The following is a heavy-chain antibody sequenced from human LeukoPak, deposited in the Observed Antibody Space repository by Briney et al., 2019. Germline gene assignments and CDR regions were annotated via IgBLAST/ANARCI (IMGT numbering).Heavy chain of an antibody. D-gene: IGHD5-18*01. Sequence: ASVKVSCKASGYTFTSYGISWVRQAPGQGLEWMGWISAYNGNTNYAQKLQGRVTMTTDTSTSTAYMELSSLRSEDTAVYYCATRYNYNWGFDYWGQGTLVTVSS. V-gene: IGHV1-18*01. CDR2: ISAYNGNT. CDR3: ATRYNYNWGFDY. J-gene: IGHJ4*02. CDR1: GYTFTSYG.